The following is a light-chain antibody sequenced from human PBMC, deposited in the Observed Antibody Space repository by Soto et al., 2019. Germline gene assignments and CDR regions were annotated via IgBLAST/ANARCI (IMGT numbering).Light chain of an antibody. CDR2: DAS. V-gene: IGKV1-39*01. J-gene: IGKJ2*01. Sequence: DIQMTQSPSSLSASVGDRVTITCRASQSISSYLNWYQQKPGKAPKLLIYDASTLQSGVPSRFSGSRSGTDFTLTISSLQSEDFATYYCQQSYSSPRTFGQGTKLEIK. CDR3: QQSYSSPRT. CDR1: QSISSY.